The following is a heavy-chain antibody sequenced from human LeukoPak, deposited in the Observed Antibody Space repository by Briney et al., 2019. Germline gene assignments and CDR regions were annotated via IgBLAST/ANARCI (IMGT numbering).Heavy chain of an antibody. CDR3: ARSSDFDY. CDR2: ISYDGSNK. V-gene: IGHV3-30-3*01. CDR1: GFTFSSYA. Sequence: GGSLRLSCAASGFTFSSYAMHWVRQAPGKGLEWVAVISYDGSNKYYADSVKGRFTISRDNSKNTLYPQMNSLRAEDTAVYYCARSSDFDYWGQGTLVTVSS. D-gene: IGHD6-25*01. J-gene: IGHJ4*02.